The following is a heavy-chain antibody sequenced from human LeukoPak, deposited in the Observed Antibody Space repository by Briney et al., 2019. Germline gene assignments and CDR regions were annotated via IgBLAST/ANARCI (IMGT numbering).Heavy chain of an antibody. CDR2: IIPIFGIA. CDR3: ARGSPYYDFWSGSPGFSNDYGMDV. V-gene: IGHV1-69*13. J-gene: IGHJ6*02. CDR1: GGTFSSYA. Sequence: SVKVSCKASGGTFSSYAISWVRQAPGQGLGWMGGIIPIFGIANYAQKFQGRVTITADESTSTAYMELSSLRSEDTAVYYCARGSPYYDFWSGSPGFSNDYGMDVWGQGTTVTVSS. D-gene: IGHD3-3*01.